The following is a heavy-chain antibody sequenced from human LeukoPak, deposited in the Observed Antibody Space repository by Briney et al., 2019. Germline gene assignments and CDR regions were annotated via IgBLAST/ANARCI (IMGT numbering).Heavy chain of an antibody. CDR2: IYSGGST. D-gene: IGHD3-10*01. J-gene: IGHJ6*02. CDR1: GFNVSSNY. V-gene: IGHV3-53*01. CDR3: ARVRSFGELNYYYGMDV. Sequence: GGSLRLSCAASGFNVSSNYMSWVRQAPGKGLEWVSVIYSGGSTYYADSVKGRFTISRDNSKNTLYLQMSSLRAEDTAVYYCARVRSFGELNYYYGMDVWGQGTTVTVSS.